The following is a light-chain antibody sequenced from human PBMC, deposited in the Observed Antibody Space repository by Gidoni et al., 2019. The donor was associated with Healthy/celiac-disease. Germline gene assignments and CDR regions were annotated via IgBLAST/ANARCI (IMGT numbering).Light chain of an antibody. CDR1: QSVSSN. CDR2: GAS. J-gene: IGKJ1*01. Sequence: ERGMTQSPATLSVSPGERATLSCRASQSVSSNLAWYQQQPGQAPRLLIDGASTRATGIPARFRGSGSGTAFTLPISSLQSEDFAVYYCQQYTNWPWTFGQGTKVEIK. CDR3: QQYTNWPWT. V-gene: IGKV3-15*01.